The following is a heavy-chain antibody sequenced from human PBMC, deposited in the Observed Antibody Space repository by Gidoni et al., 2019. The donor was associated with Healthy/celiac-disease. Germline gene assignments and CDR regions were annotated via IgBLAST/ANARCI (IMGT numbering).Heavy chain of an antibody. J-gene: IGHJ5*02. CDR2: VYYSGST. CDR1: GGSLSSGSYY. Sequence: QLQLQESGPGLAKPSETLSLTCGVSGGSLSSGSYYWGWIRQPPGKGLEWIGDVYYSGSTYYNPSLKSRVTISVDTSKNQFSLRLSSVTAADTAVYYCARHGRYFDRGFAPWGQGTLVTVSS. CDR3: ARHGRYFDRGFAP. D-gene: IGHD3-9*01. V-gene: IGHV4-39*01.